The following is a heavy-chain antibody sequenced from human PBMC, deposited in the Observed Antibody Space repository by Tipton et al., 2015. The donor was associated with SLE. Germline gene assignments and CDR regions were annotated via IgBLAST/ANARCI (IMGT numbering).Heavy chain of an antibody. Sequence: SLRLSCAASGFTFSSYSMNWVRQAPGKGLEWVSSISSSSSYIYYADSVKGRFTISRDNSKNTLYLQMSSLRAEDTAVYYCARPDVGSGYYYYMDVWGKGTTVTVSS. V-gene: IGHV3-21*01. D-gene: IGHD1-14*01. CDR1: GFTFSSYS. CDR2: ISSSSSYI. CDR3: ARPDVGSGYYYYMDV. J-gene: IGHJ6*03.